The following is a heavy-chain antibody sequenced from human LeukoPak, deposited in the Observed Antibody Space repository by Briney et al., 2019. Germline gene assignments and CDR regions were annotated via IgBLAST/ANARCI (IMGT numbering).Heavy chain of an antibody. CDR3: ARDPLGYFDPPGGAGFDY. D-gene: IGHD3-9*01. CDR1: RGSLSSGRYY. Sequence: SETLSLTCTVSRGSLSSGRYYWSWIRQPPGKGLEWIGYIYYSGCTNYNPPLKSRVTISVDTSKNQFSLKLSSVTAADTAVYYCARDPLGYFDPPGGAGFDYWGQGTLVTVSS. V-gene: IGHV4-61*01. J-gene: IGHJ4*02. CDR2: IYYSGCT.